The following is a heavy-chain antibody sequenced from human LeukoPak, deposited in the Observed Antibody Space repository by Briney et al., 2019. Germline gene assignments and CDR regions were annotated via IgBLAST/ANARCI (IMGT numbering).Heavy chain of an antibody. J-gene: IGHJ4*02. Sequence: GGSLRPSCAASGFTFDDYAMHWVRQAPGKGLEWVSLITWDGFTTYYADSVKGRFTISRDNSKNSLYLQMNSLRGEDTALYYCAKGVAGQQRGFDYWGQGTLVTVSS. CDR3: AKGVAGQQRGFDY. D-gene: IGHD6-13*01. CDR2: ITWDGFTT. V-gene: IGHV3-43D*04. CDR1: GFTFDDYA.